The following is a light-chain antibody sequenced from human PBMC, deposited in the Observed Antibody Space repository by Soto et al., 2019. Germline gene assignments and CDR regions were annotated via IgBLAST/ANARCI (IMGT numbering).Light chain of an antibody. J-gene: IGKJ1*01. CDR3: QQSYSRPRT. CDR2: GAS. CDR1: QSLSSSY. V-gene: IGKV3-20*01. Sequence: EIVLTQSPGALSLSPGEGATLSCRASQSLSSSYVAWYQQKVGQPPRLLIYGASNRATGIPDRFSGSWSGTEFTLTISRLEPEDFATYFCQQSYSRPRTFGQGTKVEVK.